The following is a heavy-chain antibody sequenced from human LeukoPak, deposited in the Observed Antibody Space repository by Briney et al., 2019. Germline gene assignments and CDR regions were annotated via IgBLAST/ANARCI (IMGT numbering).Heavy chain of an antibody. J-gene: IGHJ4*02. D-gene: IGHD3-16*01. V-gene: IGHV3-23*01. Sequence: GGSLRLSCAASGFTFSSYAMSWVRQAPGKGLEWVSAISGSGGSTYYADSVKGRFTISRDNSKNTLYPQMNSLRAEDTAVYYCAKAVVRDYVWGSYAYWGQGTLVTVSS. CDR1: GFTFSSYA. CDR3: AKAVVRDYVWGSYAY. CDR2: ISGSGGST.